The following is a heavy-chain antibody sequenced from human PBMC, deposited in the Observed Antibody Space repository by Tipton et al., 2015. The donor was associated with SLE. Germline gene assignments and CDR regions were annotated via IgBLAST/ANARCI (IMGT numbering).Heavy chain of an antibody. CDR2: IYQSGTT. CDR3: AKAGGVVGGQVPYWYFDL. Sequence: SLRLSCAVSGGSISSGSWWSWVRQPPGKGLEWIGEIYQSGTTNYNPSLRSRVTISVDTSKNQFSLKLSSVTAADTAVYYCAKAGGVVGGQVPYWYFDLWGRGTLVTVSS. V-gene: IGHV4-4*02. CDR1: GGSISSGSW. D-gene: IGHD2-21*01. J-gene: IGHJ2*01.